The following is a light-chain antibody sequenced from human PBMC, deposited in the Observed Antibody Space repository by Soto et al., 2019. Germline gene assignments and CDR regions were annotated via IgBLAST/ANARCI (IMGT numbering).Light chain of an antibody. J-gene: IGKJ1*01. CDR2: GAS. Sequence: EIVLTQSPGTLSLSPGERATLNCRASQSVRSSYLAWYQQQPGQAPRLLIHGASRRATGIPDRFSGSGSGTDFTLTINRLEPEDFAVYFCQPYGDMWTFGQGTKVEIK. CDR1: QSVRSSY. CDR3: QPYGDMWT. V-gene: IGKV3-20*01.